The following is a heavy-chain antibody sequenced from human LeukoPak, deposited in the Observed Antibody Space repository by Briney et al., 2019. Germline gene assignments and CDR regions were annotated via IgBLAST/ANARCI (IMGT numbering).Heavy chain of an antibody. CDR3: AKELSYFASKGEFDS. Sequence: GGSLRLSCAASGFTFSNCGMHWVRQAPGKGLEWVALISYHGAYKFYADSVKGRFTISRDNSKNTLYLQMDSLRAEDTAVYYCAKELSYFASKGEFDSWGQGPLVTVSS. CDR1: GFTFSNCG. CDR2: ISYHGAYK. J-gene: IGHJ4*02. V-gene: IGHV3-30*18. D-gene: IGHD2/OR15-2a*01.